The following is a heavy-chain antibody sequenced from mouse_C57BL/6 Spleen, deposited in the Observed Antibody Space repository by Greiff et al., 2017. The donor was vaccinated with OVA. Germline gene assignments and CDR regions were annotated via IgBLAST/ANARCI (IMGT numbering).Heavy chain of an antibody. CDR2: IYPGDGDT. CDR1: GYAFSSSW. CDR3: ERSMLRTRGYCEV. J-gene: IGHJ1*03. Sequence: QVQLQQSGPELVKPGASVKISCKASGYAFSSSWMNWVKQRPGKGLEWIGRIYPGDGDTNYNGKFKGKATLTADKSSSTAYMQLSSLTSEDSAVFFCERSMLRTRGYCEVWGTGTRVTVSS. D-gene: IGHD1-1*01. V-gene: IGHV1-82*01.